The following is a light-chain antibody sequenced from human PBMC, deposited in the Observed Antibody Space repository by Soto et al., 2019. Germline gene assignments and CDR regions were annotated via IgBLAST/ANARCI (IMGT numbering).Light chain of an antibody. CDR2: VNSGGSH. Sequence: QPVLTQSPSASASLGASVKLTCTLSSGHSNYAIAWHQQQPEKGPRYLMKVNSGGSHIKGDGIPDRFSGSSSGAERYLFISSLQSEEEADDYCQPWGPGSAIVVFGGGTQLTVL. CDR1: SGHSNYA. J-gene: IGLJ7*01. CDR3: QPWGPGSAIVV. V-gene: IGLV4-69*01.